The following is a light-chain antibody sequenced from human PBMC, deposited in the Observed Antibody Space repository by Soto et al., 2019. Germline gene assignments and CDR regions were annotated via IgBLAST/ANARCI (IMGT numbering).Light chain of an antibody. Sequence: EIVMTQNPLSLSVTPGQPASISCKSSQTLRHRDGKTYLYWYHQRTGQPPQLLIHEASNRFSGVPDRFSGSGSETDFTLKISRVEAEDVGVYYCMQTIQPAFTFGQGTKLEIK. CDR2: EAS. CDR1: QTLRHRDGKTY. V-gene: IGKV2D-29*01. CDR3: MQTIQPAFT. J-gene: IGKJ2*01.